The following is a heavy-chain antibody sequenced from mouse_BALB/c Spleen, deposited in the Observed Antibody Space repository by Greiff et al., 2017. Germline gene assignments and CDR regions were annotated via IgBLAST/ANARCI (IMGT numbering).Heavy chain of an antibody. J-gene: IGHJ3*01. CDR1: GFTFSSFG. V-gene: IGHV5-17*02. CDR2: ISSGSSTI. CDR3: ARDGDYDGFAY. Sequence: EVQLVESGGGLVQPGGSRKLSCAASGFTFSSFGMHWVRQAPEKGLEWVAYISSGSSTIYYADTVKGRFTISRDNPKNTLFLQMTSLRSEDTAMYYCARDGDYDGFAYWGQGTLVTVSA. D-gene: IGHD2-4*01.